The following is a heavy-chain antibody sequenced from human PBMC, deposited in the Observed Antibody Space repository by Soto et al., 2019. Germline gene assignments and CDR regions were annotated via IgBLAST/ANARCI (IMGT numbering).Heavy chain of an antibody. CDR1: GYTFTSYY. J-gene: IGHJ3*02. D-gene: IGHD1-26*01. CDR2: INPSGGST. Sequence: GASVEVSCKASGYTFTSYYMHWVRQAPGQGLEWMGIINPSGGSTSHAQKFQGRVTMTRDTSTSTVYMELSSLRSEDTAVYYCARDREMAKPTDAFVILGQGTMVTVSS. V-gene: IGHV1-46*01. CDR3: ARDREMAKPTDAFVI.